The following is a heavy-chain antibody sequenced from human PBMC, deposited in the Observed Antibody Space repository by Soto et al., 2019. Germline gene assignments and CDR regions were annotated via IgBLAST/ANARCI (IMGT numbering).Heavy chain of an antibody. J-gene: IGHJ4*02. Sequence: QVQLVESGGGVVQPGRSLRLSCAASGFNMHWVRQAPGKGLEWVAVISYDGSNEYYADSVKGRFSISRDNSKNTLYLQINSLRAEDTAVYYCAMTVGATSWNSDYWGEGTLVTVSS. CDR3: AMTVGATSWNSDY. D-gene: IGHD1-26*01. V-gene: IGHV3-30-3*01. CDR1: GFN. CDR2: ISYDGSNE.